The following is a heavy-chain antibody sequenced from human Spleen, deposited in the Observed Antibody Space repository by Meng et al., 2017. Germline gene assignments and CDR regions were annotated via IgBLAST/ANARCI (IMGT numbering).Heavy chain of an antibody. J-gene: IGHJ4*02. CDR1: GGSFSDYY. CDR2: INHSGST. Sequence: QAQLQQWGAGLVKPSGTLSLTCVVAGGSFSDYYWSWSRQPPGKGLEWIGEINHSGSTNYNPSLESRATISVDTSQNNLSLKLSSVTAADSAVYYCARGPTTMAHDFDYWGQGTLVTVSS. D-gene: IGHD4-11*01. V-gene: IGHV4-34*01. CDR3: ARGPTTMAHDFDY.